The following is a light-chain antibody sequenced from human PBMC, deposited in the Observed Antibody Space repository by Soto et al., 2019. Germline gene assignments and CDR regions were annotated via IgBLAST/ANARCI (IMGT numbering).Light chain of an antibody. CDR3: AAWDDSLNGPL. CDR2: SNN. CDR1: SSNIGSNT. V-gene: IGLV1-44*01. Sequence: QSMLTQPPSASGTPGQRVTISCSGSSSNIGSNTVNWYQQLPGTAPKLLIYSNNQRPSGVPDRFSGSKSGTSASLAISGLQSEDEADYYCAAWDDSLNGPLFGTGTKVTVL. J-gene: IGLJ1*01.